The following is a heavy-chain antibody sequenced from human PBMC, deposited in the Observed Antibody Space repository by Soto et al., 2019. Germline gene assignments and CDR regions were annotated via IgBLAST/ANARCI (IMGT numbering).Heavy chain of an antibody. CDR1: GYSFTNYW. Sequence: PGESLKISCKGSGYSFTNYWIGWVRQMPGKGLEWMGIIYPGDSDTRFSPSFQGQVTISADKSINTAYLKWSSLKASGTAMYYCARQGGGPPPSYYYYYMDVWGKGTTVTVSS. D-gene: IGHD3-16*01. J-gene: IGHJ6*03. CDR2: IYPGDSDT. V-gene: IGHV5-51*01. CDR3: ARQGGGPPPSYYYYYMDV.